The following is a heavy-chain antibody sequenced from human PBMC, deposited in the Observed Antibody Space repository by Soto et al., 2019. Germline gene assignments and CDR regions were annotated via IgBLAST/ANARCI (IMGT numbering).Heavy chain of an antibody. CDR2: IYYSGST. D-gene: IGHD5-12*01. CDR3: ARQGYSGYEYFDY. J-gene: IGHJ4*02. CDR1: GGSISSYY. V-gene: IGHV4-59*08. Sequence: SETLSLTCTVSGGSISSYYWSWIRQPPGKGLEWIGYIYYSGSTNYNPSLKSRVTISVDTSKNQFSLKLGSVTAADTAVYYCARQGYSGYEYFDYWGQGTLVTVSS.